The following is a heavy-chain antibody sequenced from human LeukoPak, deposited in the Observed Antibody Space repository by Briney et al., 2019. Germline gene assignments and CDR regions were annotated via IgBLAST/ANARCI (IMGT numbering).Heavy chain of an antibody. CDR3: AKWRRGGWSLDY. CDR1: GFTVSSNY. J-gene: IGHJ4*02. Sequence: PWGSLRLSCAASGFTVSSNYMTWVSQAPGKGLEWVSVIYSGGGTYYADSVKGRFTISRDNFKNTLYLQMNSLRAEDTAVYYCAKWRRGGWSLDYWGQGTLVTVSS. D-gene: IGHD6-19*01. CDR2: IYSGGGT. V-gene: IGHV3-53*01.